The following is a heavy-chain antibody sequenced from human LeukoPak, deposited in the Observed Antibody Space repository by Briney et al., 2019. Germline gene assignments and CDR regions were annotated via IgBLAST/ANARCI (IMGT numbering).Heavy chain of an antibody. V-gene: IGHV4-59*01. CDR2: IYYSGST. Sequence: SETLSLTRTVSGGSISSYYWSWIRQPPGKGLEWIGYIYYSGSTNYNPSLKSRVTISVDTSKNQFSLKLSSVTAADTAVYYCARHSRDGYNYLDSWGQGTLVTVSS. CDR3: ARHSRDGYNYLDS. CDR1: GGSISSYY. J-gene: IGHJ4*02. D-gene: IGHD5-24*01.